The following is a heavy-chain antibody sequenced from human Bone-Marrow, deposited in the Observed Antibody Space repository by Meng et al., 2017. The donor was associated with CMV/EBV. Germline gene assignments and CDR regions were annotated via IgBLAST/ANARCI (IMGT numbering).Heavy chain of an antibody. CDR3: ARTNDYGDYYPAFDI. CDR2: IYSGGNT. CDR1: GFTFSSYS. J-gene: IGHJ3*02. D-gene: IGHD4-17*01. V-gene: IGHV3-66*02. Sequence: GESLKISCAASGFTFSSYSMNWVRQAPGKGLEWVSVIYSGGNTYYTDSVKGRFTISRDNSKNTLYLQMNSLRAEDTAVYYCARTNDYGDYYPAFDIWGQGTMVTVSS.